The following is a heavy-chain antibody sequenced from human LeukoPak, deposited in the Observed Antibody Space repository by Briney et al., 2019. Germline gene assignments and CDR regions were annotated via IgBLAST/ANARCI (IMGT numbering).Heavy chain of an antibody. V-gene: IGHV3-7*05. CDR1: RFQFSNYW. D-gene: IGHD3-3*01. Sequence: GGSLRLSCAASRFQFSNYWMSWVRQAPGKGLEWVANIKRDGSEEYYVDSVKGRFTVSRDNRKKSLHLQMNSLRPEDTALYYCTKDMIRAIFGQGYYHYYGMDVWGQGTTVTVSS. CDR3: TKDMIRAIFGQGYYHYYGMDV. CDR2: IKRDGSEE. J-gene: IGHJ6*02.